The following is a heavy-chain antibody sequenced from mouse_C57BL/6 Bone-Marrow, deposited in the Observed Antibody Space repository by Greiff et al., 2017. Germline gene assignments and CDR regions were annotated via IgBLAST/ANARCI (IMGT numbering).Heavy chain of an antibody. CDR3: ARRGNYAMDY. Sequence: VKLQESGAELVKPGASVKISCKASGYAFSSYWMNWVKQRPGKGLEWIGQIYPGDGDTNYNGKFKGKATLTADKSSSTAYMQLSSLTSEDSAVYFCARRGNYAMDYWGQGTSVTVSS. V-gene: IGHV1-80*01. J-gene: IGHJ4*01. CDR2: IYPGDGDT. D-gene: IGHD1-1*01. CDR1: GYAFSSYW.